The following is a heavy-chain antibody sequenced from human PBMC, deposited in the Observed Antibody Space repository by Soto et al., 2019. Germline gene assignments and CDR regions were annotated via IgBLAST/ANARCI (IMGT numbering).Heavy chain of an antibody. CDR1: GYSFTSYW. Sequence: GESLKISCKGSGYSFTSYWISWVRQMPGKGLEWMGRIDPSDSYTNYSPSFQGHVTISADKSISTAYLQWSSLKASDTAMYYCARLGPYYDFWSGYPKKSQNYYYYYGMDVWGQGTTVTVSS. CDR3: ARLGPYYDFWSGYPKKSQNYYYYYGMDV. V-gene: IGHV5-10-1*01. J-gene: IGHJ6*02. CDR2: IDPSDSYT. D-gene: IGHD3-3*01.